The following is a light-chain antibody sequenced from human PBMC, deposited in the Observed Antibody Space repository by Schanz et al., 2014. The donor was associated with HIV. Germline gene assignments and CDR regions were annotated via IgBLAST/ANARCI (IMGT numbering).Light chain of an antibody. V-gene: IGLV2-23*02. CDR3: CSYAGLSTLV. Sequence: QSALTQPASVSGSPGQSITISCTGTSSDVGSYNLVSWYRQHPGKVPKVMIYEVTKRPSGVSNRFSGSKSGNTASLTISGLQAEDEAEYFCCSYAGLSTLVFGGGTKLTVL. CDR2: EVT. CDR1: SSDVGSYNL. J-gene: IGLJ2*01.